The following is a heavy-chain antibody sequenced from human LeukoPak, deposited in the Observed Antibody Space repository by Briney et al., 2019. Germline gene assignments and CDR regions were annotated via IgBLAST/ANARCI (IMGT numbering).Heavy chain of an antibody. CDR2: ISSSGSTI. CDR1: GFTFSSYE. Sequence: PGGSLRLSCAASGFTFSSYEMNWVRQAPGKGLEWVSYISSSGSTIYYADSVKGRFTISRDNAKNSLYLQMNSLRAEDTAVYYCAGDQDSSGWSVGFDPWGQGTLVTVSS. V-gene: IGHV3-48*03. J-gene: IGHJ5*02. D-gene: IGHD6-19*01. CDR3: AGDQDSSGWSVGFDP.